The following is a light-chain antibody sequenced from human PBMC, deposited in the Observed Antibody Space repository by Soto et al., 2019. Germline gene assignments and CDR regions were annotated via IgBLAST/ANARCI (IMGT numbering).Light chain of an antibody. V-gene: IGLV2-14*03. CDR3: SSYRSSSTLEV. CDR2: DVS. CDR1: SSDDGGYNY. J-gene: IGLJ1*01. Sequence: QSALTQPASVSGSPGQSITISCTGTSSDDGGYNYVSWYQQHPGKAPKLMIYDVSDRPSAVSTRFSASKSGNTASLTISGLQAEDEADYYCSSYRSSSTLEVFGTGTKLTVL.